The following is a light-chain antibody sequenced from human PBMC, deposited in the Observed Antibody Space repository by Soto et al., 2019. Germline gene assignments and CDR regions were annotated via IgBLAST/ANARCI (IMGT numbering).Light chain of an antibody. J-gene: IGKJ4*01. V-gene: IGKV3-11*01. CDR3: QQRTSWPPI. CDR2: SAS. Sequence: EIVLTQSPATLSLSPGERATLSCRASQSVRNDLVWYHQKPGQAPRVLIYSASNRATGIPARFSGSGSGTDFTPPISSLEPEDFAFYYCQQRTSWPPIFGGGTKVEIK. CDR1: QSVRND.